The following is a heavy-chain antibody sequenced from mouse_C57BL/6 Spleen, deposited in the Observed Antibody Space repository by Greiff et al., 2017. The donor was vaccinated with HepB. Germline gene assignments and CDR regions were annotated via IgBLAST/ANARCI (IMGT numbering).Heavy chain of an antibody. CDR1: GYTFTDYY. CDR3: ARGGYYGSSPYFDY. CDR2: INPYNGGT. V-gene: IGHV1-19*01. Sequence: EVQLQQSGPVLVKPGASVKMSCKASGYTFTDYYMNWVKQSHGKSLEWIGVINPYNGGTSYNQKFKGKATLAVDKSSSTAYMELNSLTSEDSAVYYLARGGYYGSSPYFDYWGQGTTRTVSS. D-gene: IGHD1-1*01. J-gene: IGHJ2*01.